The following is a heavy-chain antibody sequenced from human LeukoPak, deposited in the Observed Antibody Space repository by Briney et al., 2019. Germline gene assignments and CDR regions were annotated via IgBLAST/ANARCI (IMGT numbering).Heavy chain of an antibody. Sequence: SETLSLTCTVSGDSISSSSYYWGWIRQPPGKGLEWIGSIYYSGSTYYNPSLKSRVTISVDTSKNQFSLKLSSVTAADTAVYYCARGEFSGSYDDYWGQGTLVTVSS. CDR3: ARGEFSGSYDDY. V-gene: IGHV4-39*01. CDR1: GDSISSSSYY. D-gene: IGHD1-26*01. J-gene: IGHJ4*02. CDR2: IYYSGST.